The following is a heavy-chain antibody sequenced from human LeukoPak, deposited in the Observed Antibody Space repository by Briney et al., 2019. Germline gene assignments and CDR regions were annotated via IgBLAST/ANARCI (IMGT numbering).Heavy chain of an antibody. Sequence: GGSLRLSCAASGFTFDDYGMSWVRQAPGKGLEWVSGINWNGGSTGYADSVKGRFTISRDNAKNSLHLQMNSLRAEDTALYYCARDSLIYDSSGYYWQNWGQGTLVTVSS. CDR2: INWNGGST. CDR3: ARDSLIYDSSGYYWQN. V-gene: IGHV3-20*04. J-gene: IGHJ4*02. CDR1: GFTFDDYG. D-gene: IGHD3-22*01.